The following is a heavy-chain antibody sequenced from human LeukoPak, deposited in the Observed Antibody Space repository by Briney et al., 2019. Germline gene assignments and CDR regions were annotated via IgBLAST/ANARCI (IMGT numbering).Heavy chain of an antibody. Sequence: EASVKVSCKASGYTFTSYDINWVRQATGQGLEWMGWMNPNSGNTGYAQKFQGRVTMTRNTSISTAYMELSSLRSEDTAVYYCARGDYYYDSSGYYYYYYGMDVWGQGTTVTVSS. CDR1: GYTFTSYD. CDR3: ARGDYYYDSSGYYYYYYGMDV. V-gene: IGHV1-8*01. CDR2: MNPNSGNT. D-gene: IGHD3-22*01. J-gene: IGHJ6*02.